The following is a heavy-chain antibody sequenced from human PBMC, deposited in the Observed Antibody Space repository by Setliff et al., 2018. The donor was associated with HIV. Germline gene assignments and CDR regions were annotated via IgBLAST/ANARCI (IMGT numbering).Heavy chain of an antibody. CDR1: GFTFSNYW. V-gene: IGHV3-7*01. D-gene: IGHD6-19*01. J-gene: IGHJ4*02. CDR3: WSGYTSGR. CDR2: INQDGSEK. Sequence: GESLKISCAASGFTFSNYWMSWVRQAPGKGLEWVAHINQDGSEKNHVDSVKGRFTISRDNARNSLYLQMDSLRVEDTSVYYCWSGYTSGRWGQGTLVTVSS.